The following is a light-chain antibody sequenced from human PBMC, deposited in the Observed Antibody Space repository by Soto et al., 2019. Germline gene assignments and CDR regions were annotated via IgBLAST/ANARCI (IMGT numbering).Light chain of an antibody. CDR1: SSNIGAGCD. J-gene: IGLJ1*01. CDR2: GNS. Sequence: QSVLTQPPSVSGAPGQRVTISCTGRSSNIGAGCDVHWYPPLPGTAPKLLIYGNSNRPSGVPDRFSGSKSGTAASLAITGLQAEHEAEYYGQSYDSSLSGDVFGTGTKLTVL. V-gene: IGLV1-40*01. CDR3: QSYDSSLSGDV.